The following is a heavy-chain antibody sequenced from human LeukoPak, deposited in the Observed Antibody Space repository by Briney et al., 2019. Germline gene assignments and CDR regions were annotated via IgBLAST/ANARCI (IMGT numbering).Heavy chain of an antibody. CDR3: ARDAYYYGSESYFFDY. D-gene: IGHD3-10*01. CDR2: INHSGST. J-gene: IGHJ4*02. V-gene: IGHV4-34*01. Sequence: SETLSLTCTVYGGSFSAYYWSWIRQPPGKGLEWIGEINHSGSTNYNPSLTSRVTMSVDTSKNQFSLKLSSVTAADTAVYYCARDAYYYGSESYFFDYWGQGTLVTVSS. CDR1: GGSFSAYY.